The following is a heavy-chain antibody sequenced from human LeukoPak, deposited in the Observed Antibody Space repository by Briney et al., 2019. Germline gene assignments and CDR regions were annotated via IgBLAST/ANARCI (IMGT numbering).Heavy chain of an antibody. V-gene: IGHV4-39*07. J-gene: IGHJ3*02. D-gene: IGHD3-22*01. CDR1: GGSISGSSYY. CDR2: IYYSGST. CDR3: ASDAYDSSGYYPHDAFDI. Sequence: SETLSLTCTVSGGSISGSSYYWGWIRQPPGKGLEWIGSIYYSGSTYYNPSLKSRVTISVDTSKNQFSLKLSSVTAADTAVYYCASDAYDSSGYYPHDAFDIWGQGTMVTVSS.